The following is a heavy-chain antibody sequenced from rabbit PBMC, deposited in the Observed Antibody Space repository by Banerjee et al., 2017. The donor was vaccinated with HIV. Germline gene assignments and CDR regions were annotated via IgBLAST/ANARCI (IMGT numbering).Heavy chain of an antibody. CDR2: IYSTNGGT. Sequence: QEQLVESGGGLVQPEGSLTLTCTASGFSFSSSYYMCWVRQAPGKGLELIACIYSTNGGTWYASWVNGRFTISRSTSLNTVDLKMTSLTAADTATYFCARGDGNNYYDYFKLWGPGTLVTVS. D-gene: IGHD8-1*01. CDR3: ARGDGNNYYDYFKL. CDR1: GFSFSSSYY. V-gene: IGHV1S43*01. J-gene: IGHJ4*01.